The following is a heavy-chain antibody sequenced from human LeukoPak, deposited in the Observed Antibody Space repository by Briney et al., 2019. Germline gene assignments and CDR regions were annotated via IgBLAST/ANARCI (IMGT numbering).Heavy chain of an antibody. V-gene: IGHV3-23*01. D-gene: IGHD6-13*01. CDR1: GFTFSSYA. CDR3: AKYSSSWYFDYYYYMDI. J-gene: IGHJ6*03. Sequence: QSGVSLRLSCAASGFTFSSYAMSWVRQAPGKGLEWVSAISGSGGSTYYADSVKGRFTISRDNSKNTLYLQMNSLRAEDTAVYYCAKYSSSWYFDYYYYMDIWGKGTTVTVSS. CDR2: ISGSGGST.